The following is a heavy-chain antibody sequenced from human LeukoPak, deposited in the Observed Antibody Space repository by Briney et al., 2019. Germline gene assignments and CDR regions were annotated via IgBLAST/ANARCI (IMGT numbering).Heavy chain of an antibody. CDR1: GGTFSSYA. CDR3: ARVVGGSYYSANYFDY. CDR2: ISAYNGNT. D-gene: IGHD1-26*01. Sequence: GASVKVSCKASGGTFSSYAISWVRQAPGQGLEWMGWISAYNGNTNYAQKLQGRVTMTTDTSTSTAYMELRSLRSDDTAVYYCARVVGGSYYSANYFDYWGQGTLVTVSS. V-gene: IGHV1-18*01. J-gene: IGHJ4*02.